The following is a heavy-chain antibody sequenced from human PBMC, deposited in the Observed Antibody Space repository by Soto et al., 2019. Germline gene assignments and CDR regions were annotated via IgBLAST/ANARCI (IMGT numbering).Heavy chain of an antibody. J-gene: IGHJ4*02. V-gene: IGHV3-48*01. D-gene: IGHD5-18*01. CDR1: GFTFRNYG. CDR3: ARDHDPATDMVTSWH. Sequence: PGGSLRLSCAASGFTFRNYGMNWVREAPGKGLEWVSYIGIGSSTKYYADSVKGRFTISRDNAKNSLYLQMNSLRAEDTAVYYCARDHDPATDMVTSWHWGQGTLVTVSS. CDR2: IGIGSSTK.